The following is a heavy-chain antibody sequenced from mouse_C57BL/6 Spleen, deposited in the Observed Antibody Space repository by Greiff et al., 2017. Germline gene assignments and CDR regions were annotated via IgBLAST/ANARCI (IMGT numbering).Heavy chain of an antibody. D-gene: IGHD2-4*01. J-gene: IGHJ2*01. V-gene: IGHV3-6*01. CDR2: ISYDGSN. Sequence: VQLQQSGPGLVKPSQSLSLTCSVTGYSITSGYYWNWIRQFPGNKLEWMGYISYDGSNNYNPSLKNRISITRDTSKNQFFLKLNSVTTEDTATYYCARHYDFDYWGQGTTLTVSS. CDR3: ARHYDFDY. CDR1: GYSITSGYY.